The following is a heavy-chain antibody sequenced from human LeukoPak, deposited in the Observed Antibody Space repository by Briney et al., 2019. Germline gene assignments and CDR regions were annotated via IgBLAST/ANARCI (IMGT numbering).Heavy chain of an antibody. Sequence: ASVKVSCKASGYTFTGYYMHWVRQAPGQGLEWMGWINPKSGDTNSAQKFQGRVTMTRDTSISTAYMELNRLTSDDTAVYYCARDVGFYYYDSRGYGPVDYWGQGTLVTVSS. CDR2: INPKSGDT. CDR1: GYTFTGYY. CDR3: ARDVGFYYYDSRGYGPVDY. V-gene: IGHV1-2*02. J-gene: IGHJ4*02. D-gene: IGHD3-22*01.